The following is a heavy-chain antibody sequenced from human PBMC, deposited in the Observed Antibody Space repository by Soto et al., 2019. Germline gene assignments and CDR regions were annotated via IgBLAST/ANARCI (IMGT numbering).Heavy chain of an antibody. CDR3: VRVVLRCYFDF. CDR2: IHRSGAT. CDR1: RGSMNSGHW. V-gene: IGHV4-4*02. Sequence: QVQLQESGPGLVKPSGTLSLTCDVYRGSMNSGHWWSWVRQPPGKGLEWVGHIHRSGATNYNPSLRSRVAISLDESKDQFSLKLKSVTAADTAVYYCVRVVLRCYFDFCGRGTLVTVSS. J-gene: IGHJ2*01. D-gene: IGHD2-15*01.